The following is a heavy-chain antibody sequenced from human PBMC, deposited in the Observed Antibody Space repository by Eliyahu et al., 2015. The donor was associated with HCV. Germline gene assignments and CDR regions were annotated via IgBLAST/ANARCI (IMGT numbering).Heavy chain of an antibody. J-gene: IGHJ2*01. Sequence: QVQLQESGPGLVXPSETLSLTCTVPGGSIRSYSWNWIRQPAGKGLEWIGRIFVSGSTNYNPSLKSRVTMSKDSSKNHFSLTLTSVTAADTAVYFCARDVASVTTGVWYFDLWGRGTLVTVSS. V-gene: IGHV4-4*07. CDR3: ARDVASVTTGVWYFDL. CDR2: IFVSGST. D-gene: IGHD4-17*01. CDR1: GGSIRSYS.